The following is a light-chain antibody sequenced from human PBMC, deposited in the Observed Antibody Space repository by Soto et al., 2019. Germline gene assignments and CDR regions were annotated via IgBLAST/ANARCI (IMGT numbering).Light chain of an antibody. CDR3: QQYNNWPPTWT. J-gene: IGKJ1*01. V-gene: IGKV3-15*01. CDR1: QSVSSN. CDR2: GAS. Sequence: EIVMTQSPATLSVSPGXRATLSCRASQSVSSNLAWYQQKPGQAPRLLIYGASTRATGIPARFSGSGSGTEFTLTISSLQSEDFAVYYCQQYNNWPPTWTFGQGTKV.